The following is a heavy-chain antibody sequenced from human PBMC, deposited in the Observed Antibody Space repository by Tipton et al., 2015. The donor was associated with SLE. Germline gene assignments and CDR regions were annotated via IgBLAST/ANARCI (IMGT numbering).Heavy chain of an antibody. J-gene: IGHJ4*02. CDR3: ARMGQLLGSESNYFDY. D-gene: IGHD2-2*01. CDR1: GGSFSGYY. Sequence: TLSLTCAVFGGSFSGYYWSWIRQPPGKGLEWIGEINHSGSTNYNPSLKSRGTISVDTSKNQFSLKLSSVTAADTAVYYCARMGQLLGSESNYFDYWGQGTLVTVSS. V-gene: IGHV4-34*01. CDR2: INHSGST.